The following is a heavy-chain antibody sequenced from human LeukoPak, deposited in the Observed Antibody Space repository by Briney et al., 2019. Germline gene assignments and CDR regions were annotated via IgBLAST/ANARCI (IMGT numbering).Heavy chain of an antibody. CDR3: AKDRSNRYQYYCMDV. J-gene: IGHJ6*03. CDR1: GFTFNNYA. Sequence: PGGSLRLSCAASGFTFNNYAMNWVRQAPGKGLEWVSAITGGGASTFYAVSVKGRFTISRDNSKNTLYLQMNTLRAEDTAVYYCAKDRSNRYQYYCMDVWGKGTTVTVSS. V-gene: IGHV3-23*01. CDR2: ITGGGAST.